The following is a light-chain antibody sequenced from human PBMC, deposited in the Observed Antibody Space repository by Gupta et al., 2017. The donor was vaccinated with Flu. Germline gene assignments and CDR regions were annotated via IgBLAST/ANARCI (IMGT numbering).Light chain of an antibody. J-gene: IGLJ3*02. CDR3: AAWDATLSGRV. Sequence: QAVLTQPPSVSGAPGDSVTISCSGSSSDIGTYYVYWYQQVPGAAPKLLLYRSDRRPSGVPDRFFGSKSGTSASLTISGLRSEDEADYYCAAWDATLSGRVFGGGTKLTVL. CDR2: RSD. V-gene: IGLV1-47*01. CDR1: SSDIGTYY.